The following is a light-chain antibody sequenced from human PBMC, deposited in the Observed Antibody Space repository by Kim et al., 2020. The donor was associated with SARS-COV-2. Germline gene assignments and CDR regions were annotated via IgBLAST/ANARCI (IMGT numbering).Light chain of an antibody. CDR1: SSDAGGYNY. J-gene: IGLJ1*01. CDR3: CSYAGSYTFSDV. V-gene: IGLV2-11*01. CDR2: DVS. Sequence: QSALTQPRSVSGSPGQSVTISCTATSSDAGGYNYVSWYQQHPGKAPKLMIYDVSKRPSGVPDRFSGSKSGNTASLTVSGLQAEDEADYYCCSYAGSYTFSDVFGTGTKVTVL.